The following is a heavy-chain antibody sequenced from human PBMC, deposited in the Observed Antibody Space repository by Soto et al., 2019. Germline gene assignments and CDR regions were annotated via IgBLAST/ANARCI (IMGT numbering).Heavy chain of an antibody. J-gene: IGHJ6*02. CDR1: GFTFSSYG. Sequence: QVQLVESGGGVVQPGRSLRLSCAASGFTFSSYGMHWVRQAPGKGLEWGAVISYDGSNKYYADSVKGRFTISRDNSKNTLYLQMNSLRAEDTAVYYCAKDRAWYYDSRYGMDVWGQGTTVTVSS. CDR2: ISYDGSNK. D-gene: IGHD3-22*01. V-gene: IGHV3-30*18. CDR3: AKDRAWYYDSRYGMDV.